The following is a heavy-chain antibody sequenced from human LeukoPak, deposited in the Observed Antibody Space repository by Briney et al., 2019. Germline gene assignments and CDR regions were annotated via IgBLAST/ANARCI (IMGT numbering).Heavy chain of an antibody. CDR2: INHSGST. J-gene: IGHJ4*02. CDR3: ARGGYDFWSGHASLFDY. D-gene: IGHD3-3*01. Sequence: PSETPSFTCAVYGGSFSGYYWSWIRQPPGKGLEWIGEINHSGSTNYNPSLKSRVTISVDTSKNQFSLKLSSVTAADTAVYYCARGGYDFWSGHASLFDYWGQGTLVTVST. CDR1: GGSFSGYY. V-gene: IGHV4-34*01.